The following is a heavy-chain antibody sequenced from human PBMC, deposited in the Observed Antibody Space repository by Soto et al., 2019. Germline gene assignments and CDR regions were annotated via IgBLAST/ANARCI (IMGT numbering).Heavy chain of an antibody. CDR1: GFTFSGSA. Sequence: PVGSLRFSCADSGFTFSGSAMHWVRQASGKGLEWVGRIRSKANSYATAYAASVKGRFTISRDDSKNTAYLQMNSLKTEDTAVYYCTSTETTVKLYDYWGQGTLVTVSS. J-gene: IGHJ4*02. V-gene: IGHV3-73*01. D-gene: IGHD4-17*01. CDR3: TSTETTVKLYDY. CDR2: IRSKANSYAT.